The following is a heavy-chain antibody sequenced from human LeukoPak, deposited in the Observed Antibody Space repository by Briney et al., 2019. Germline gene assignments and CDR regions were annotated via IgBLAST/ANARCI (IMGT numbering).Heavy chain of an antibody. J-gene: IGHJ3*02. CDR3: ARRGYDFWSGYFNSEGAFDI. D-gene: IGHD3-3*01. CDR2: INHSVST. V-gene: IGHV4-34*01. CDR1: GGSFSGYY. Sequence: SETLSLTCAVYGGSFSGYYWSWIRQPPGKGLEWVGEINHSVSTNYNTSLKSRVTISVDTSKNQFSLKLSSVTAADTAVYYCARRGYDFWSGYFNSEGAFDIWGQGTMVTVSS.